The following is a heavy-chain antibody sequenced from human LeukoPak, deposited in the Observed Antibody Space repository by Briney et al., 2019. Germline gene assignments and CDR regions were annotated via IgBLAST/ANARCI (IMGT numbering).Heavy chain of an antibody. CDR2: INPNSGGT. Sequence: ASVKVSCKASGYTFTGYYMHWVRQAPGQGLEWMGWINPNSGGTNYAQKFQGRVTMTRDTSISTAYMELSRLRSDDTAVYYCAREWARETGSSSDYWGQGTLVTVSS. J-gene: IGHJ4*02. CDR3: AREWARETGSSSDY. CDR1: GYTFTGYY. D-gene: IGHD6-6*01. V-gene: IGHV1-2*02.